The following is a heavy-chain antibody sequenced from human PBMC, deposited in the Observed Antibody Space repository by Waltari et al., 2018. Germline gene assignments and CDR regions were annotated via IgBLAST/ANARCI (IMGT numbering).Heavy chain of an antibody. CDR3: ARDQWFAFDI. CDR2: IMTDGSEE. Sequence: EVQLVESGGGLVQPGGSLRLSCAASGFTLSRYWMSWVRQAPGKGPEWVANIMTDGSEEDYVDSVRGRFTSSRDNAKNSLYLQMNSLRPEDTAVYYCARDQWFAFDIWGHGTMVTVSS. D-gene: IGHD3-22*01. V-gene: IGHV3-7*01. J-gene: IGHJ3*02. CDR1: GFTLSRYW.